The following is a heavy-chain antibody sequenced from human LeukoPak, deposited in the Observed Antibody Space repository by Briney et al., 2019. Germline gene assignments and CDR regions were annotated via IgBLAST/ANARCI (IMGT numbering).Heavy chain of an antibody. D-gene: IGHD3/OR15-3a*01. V-gene: IGHV3-21*01. CDR2: ISSGSTSYI. J-gene: IGHJ3*02. CDR3: ARTLSGLSDAFDI. CDR1: GFTFSSYS. Sequence: GGSLRLSCAAFGFTFSSYSMNWVRQAPGEGLEWVSSISSGSTSYIYYADSMKGRFTISRDNAKNSLYLQMNSLRAEDTAVYYCARTLSGLSDAFDIWGQGTMVTVSS.